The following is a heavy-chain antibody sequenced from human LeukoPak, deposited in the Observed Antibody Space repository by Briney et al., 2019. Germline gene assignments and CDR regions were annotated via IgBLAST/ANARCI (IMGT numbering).Heavy chain of an antibody. V-gene: IGHV3-23*01. CDR3: AREGDYDILTGYYPRYFDY. D-gene: IGHD3-9*01. CDR2: ISGSGGST. Sequence: PGGSLRLSCAASGFTFSSYSMNWVRQAPGKGLEWVSAISGSGGSTYYADSVKGRFTISRDNSKNTLYLQMNSLRAEDTAVYYCAREGDYDILTGYYPRYFDYWGQGTLVTVSS. CDR1: GFTFSSYS. J-gene: IGHJ4*02.